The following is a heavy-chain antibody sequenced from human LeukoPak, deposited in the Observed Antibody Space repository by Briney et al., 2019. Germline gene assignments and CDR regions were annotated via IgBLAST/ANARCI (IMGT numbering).Heavy chain of an antibody. CDR1: GYTFTGYY. CDR3: ARGLCSGGSCYLDY. D-gene: IGHD2-15*01. V-gene: IGHV1-2*02. J-gene: IGHJ4*02. CDR2: INPNSGGT. Sequence: GASVKVSCKASGYTFTGYYMHWVRQAPGQGLEWMAWINPNSGGTNYAQKFQGRVTMTRDTSISTAYMELSRLRSDDTAVYYCARGLCSGGSCYLDYWGQGTLVTVSS.